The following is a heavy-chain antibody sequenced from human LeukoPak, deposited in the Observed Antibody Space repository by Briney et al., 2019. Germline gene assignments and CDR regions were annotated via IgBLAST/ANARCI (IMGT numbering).Heavy chain of an antibody. V-gene: IGHV4-34*01. Sequence: SETLSLTCAVYGGSFSGCYWSWIRQPPGKGLEWIGEINHSGSTNYNPSLKSRVTISVDTSKNQFSLKLSSVTAADTAVYYCARGDLVWGSYRYRRTHTPPAFDIWGQGTMVTVSS. CDR1: GGSFSGCY. J-gene: IGHJ3*02. D-gene: IGHD3-16*02. CDR2: INHSGST. CDR3: ARGDLVWGSYRYRRTHTPPAFDI.